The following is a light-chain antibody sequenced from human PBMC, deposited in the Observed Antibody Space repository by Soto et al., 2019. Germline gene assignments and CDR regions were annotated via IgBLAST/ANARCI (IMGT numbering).Light chain of an antibody. Sequence: IQMAQSPCSVSASVVYRVTITCRESQGIRSDLGWYQQKPGKAPKRLIYAASRLQSGVPSRFSAGGSGTEFILTISILQPEDFATYYCLQHNYYPYTFGQGSKVDIK. J-gene: IGKJ2*01. CDR1: QGIRSD. V-gene: IGKV1-17*01. CDR3: LQHNYYPYT. CDR2: AAS.